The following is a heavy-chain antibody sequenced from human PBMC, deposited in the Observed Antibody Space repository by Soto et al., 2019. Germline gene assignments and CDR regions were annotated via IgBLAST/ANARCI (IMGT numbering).Heavy chain of an antibody. CDR2: VISDGTEA. J-gene: IGHJ2*01. CDR1: GFSFSAYG. Sequence: QVQLVESGGGVVQPGRSLRLSCAASGFSFSAYGMHWVRQAPGKGLEWVAVVISDGTEAYYADSVKGRFTISRDNSKDTLYLHMNGLRLEDTAVYFCANAPHWYFDLWGRGTLVTVSS. CDR3: ANAPHWYFDL. V-gene: IGHV3-30*18.